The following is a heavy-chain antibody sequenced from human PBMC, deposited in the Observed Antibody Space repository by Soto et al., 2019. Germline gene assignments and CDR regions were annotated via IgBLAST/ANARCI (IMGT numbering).Heavy chain of an antibody. D-gene: IGHD3-22*01. CDR1: GFSFSTYS. V-gene: IGHV3-64*01. CDR3: ARDPDSSGYYYFDY. CDR2: ICSYGGST. J-gene: IGHJ4*02. Sequence: GGSLRLSCAGSGFSFSTYSMNWVRQAPGKGLECVSAICSYGGSTFYANSVKGRFTISRDNSKNTLYLQMGSLRAEDMAVYYCARDPDSSGYYYFDYWGQGTLVTVSS.